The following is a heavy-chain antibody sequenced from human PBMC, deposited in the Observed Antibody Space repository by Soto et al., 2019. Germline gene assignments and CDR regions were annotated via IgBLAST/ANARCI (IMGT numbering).Heavy chain of an antibody. CDR2: IKSKTDGGTT. J-gene: IGHJ6*02. CDR3: TTSPDTGFGYYYYGMDG. V-gene: IGHV3-15*07. CDR1: GFTFSNAW. D-gene: IGHD3-10*01. Sequence: GGSLRLFCAASGFTFSNAWINWVRQAPGKGLEWVGRIKSKTDGGTTDFAASVKGRFAISRDDSKNTLYLQMNSLKTEDTAVYYCTTSPDTGFGYYYYGMDGWGQGTTVTFSS.